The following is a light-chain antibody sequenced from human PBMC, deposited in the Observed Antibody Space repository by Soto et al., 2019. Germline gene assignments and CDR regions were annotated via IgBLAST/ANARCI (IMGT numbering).Light chain of an antibody. Sequence: DIQMTQSPSSLSASVGDRVTITCRASQGISSWVAWYQQKPVKAPNLLIYAAPSLQSGVPSRFSGSGSGTAFTITISSLQPEDFAPYSCQQADNFPLTYGGGTKVEI. CDR1: QGISSW. V-gene: IGKV1-12*01. J-gene: IGKJ4*01. CDR2: AAP. CDR3: QQADNFPLT.